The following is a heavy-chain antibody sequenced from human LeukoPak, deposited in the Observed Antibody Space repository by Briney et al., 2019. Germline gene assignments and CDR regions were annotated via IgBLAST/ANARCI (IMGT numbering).Heavy chain of an antibody. J-gene: IGHJ4*02. D-gene: IGHD3-9*01. Sequence: GGSLRLSCAASGFTFSSYAMHWVRQAPGKGLEWVAVISYDGSNKYYADSVKGRFTISRDNSKNTLYLQMNSLRAEDTAVYYCARVYGNYDILTGHDGFDYWGQGTLVTVSS. CDR1: GFTFSSYA. CDR3: ARVYGNYDILTGHDGFDY. CDR2: ISYDGSNK. V-gene: IGHV3-30-3*01.